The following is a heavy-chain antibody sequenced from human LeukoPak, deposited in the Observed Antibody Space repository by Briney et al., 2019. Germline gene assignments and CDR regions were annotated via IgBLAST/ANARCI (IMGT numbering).Heavy chain of an antibody. V-gene: IGHV4-34*01. Sequence: SETLSLTCAVYGGSFSGYYWSWIRQPPGKGLEWIGEINRSGSTNYNPSLKSRVTISIDTSKNQFSLRLSSVTAADTAVYYCARHFTMVRGVIHYYYYYYMDVWGKGTTVTISS. CDR2: INRSGST. D-gene: IGHD3-10*01. J-gene: IGHJ6*03. CDR1: GGSFSGYY. CDR3: ARHFTMVRGVIHYYYYYYMDV.